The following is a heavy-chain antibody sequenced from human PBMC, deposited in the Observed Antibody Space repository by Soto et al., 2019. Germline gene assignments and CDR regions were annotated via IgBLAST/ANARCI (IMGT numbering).Heavy chain of an antibody. Sequence: SETLSLTCTVSGDSITSTSYYWSWVRQSPGKGLEWIGYSYYNGDTNYNPSLKSRVTISVDTSKNQFSLKLTSVTAADTGVYYCAREGGVLRLSNWFDSWGQGIQVTVSS. V-gene: IGHV4-61*01. J-gene: IGHJ5*01. CDR1: GDSITSTSYY. CDR3: AREGGVLRLSNWFDS. D-gene: IGHD3-3*01. CDR2: SYYNGDT.